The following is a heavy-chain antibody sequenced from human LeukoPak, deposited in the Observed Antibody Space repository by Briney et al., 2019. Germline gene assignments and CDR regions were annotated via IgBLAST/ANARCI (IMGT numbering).Heavy chain of an antibody. D-gene: IGHD6-13*01. J-gene: IGHJ4*02. CDR1: GFTFTNYA. CDR2: IGGSGNNI. V-gene: IGHV3-23*01. CDR3: TRGSTSTWYDY. Sequence: GGSLRLSCAASGFTFTNYAMSWVRQAPGKGLEWVSLIGGSGNNIYYAESVKGRFTISRDNSKNTLYLQMNGLRAEDTAVYYCTRGSTSTWYDYWGQGILVTVSS.